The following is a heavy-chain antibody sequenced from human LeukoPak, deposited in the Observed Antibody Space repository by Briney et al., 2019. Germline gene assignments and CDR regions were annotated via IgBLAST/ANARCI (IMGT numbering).Heavy chain of an antibody. V-gene: IGHV3-23*01. J-gene: IGHJ3*02. CDR1: GFTFSSYA. D-gene: IGHD6-13*01. CDR2: ISGSGGST. Sequence: GGSLRLSCAASGFTFSSYAMSWVCQAPGKGLEWVSAISGSGGSTYYADSVKGRFTIPRDNSKNTLYLQMNSLRTEDTAVHYCARGAGIAAAGSYRYAFDIWGQGTMVTVSS. CDR3: ARGAGIAAAGSYRYAFDI.